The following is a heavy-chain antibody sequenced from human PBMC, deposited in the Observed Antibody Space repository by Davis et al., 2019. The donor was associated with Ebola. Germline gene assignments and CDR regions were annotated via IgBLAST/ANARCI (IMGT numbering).Heavy chain of an antibody. CDR2: ISGSVGNT. Sequence: GGSLRLSCAASGFTFSSYSMNWVRQAPGKGLEWVSGISGSVGNTYYADSVKGRFTISRDNSKNTLYLQMNSLRAEDTAVYYCARDWGYCSGGSCYDWFDPWGQGTLVTVSS. CDR1: GFTFSSYS. V-gene: IGHV3-23*01. D-gene: IGHD2-15*01. CDR3: ARDWGYCSGGSCYDWFDP. J-gene: IGHJ5*02.